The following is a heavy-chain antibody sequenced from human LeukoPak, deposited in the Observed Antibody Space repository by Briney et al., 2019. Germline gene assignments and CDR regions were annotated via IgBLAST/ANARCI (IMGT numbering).Heavy chain of an antibody. Sequence: ASVKVSCKASGYTFTSYYMHWVRQAPGQGLEWMGIINPSGGSTSYAQKFQGRVTMTRNTSISTAYMELSSLRSEDTAVYYCARGRRDGYNHSTYYYYYMDVWGKGTTVTVSS. CDR3: ARGRRDGYNHSTYYYYYMDV. CDR2: INPSGGST. CDR1: GYTFTSYY. V-gene: IGHV1-46*01. D-gene: IGHD5-24*01. J-gene: IGHJ6*03.